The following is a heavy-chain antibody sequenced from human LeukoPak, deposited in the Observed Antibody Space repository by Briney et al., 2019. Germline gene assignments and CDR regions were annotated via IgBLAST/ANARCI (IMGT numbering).Heavy chain of an antibody. CDR2: IIPILGIA. CDR1: GGTFSSYA. D-gene: IGHD6-13*01. V-gene: IGHV1-69*04. CDR3: ARGGGSSWTQRGYFQY. J-gene: IGHJ1*01. Sequence: SVKVSCKASGGTFSSYAISWVRQAPGQGLEWMGRIIPILGIANYAQKFQGRVTITADKSTRTAYMELSSLRSEDTAVYYCARGGGSSWTQRGYFQYWGQGTLVTVSS.